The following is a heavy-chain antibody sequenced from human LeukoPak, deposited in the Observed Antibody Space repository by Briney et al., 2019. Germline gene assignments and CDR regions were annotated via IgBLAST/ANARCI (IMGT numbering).Heavy chain of an antibody. CDR2: ISGSGGST. CDR1: AYTFSSYA. Sequence: GALRLSCAASAYTFSSYAMSWVRQAPGKGLEWVSAISGSGGSTYYADSVKGRFTISRDNSKNTLYLQMNSLRAEDTAVYYCARDGAAAGTGSFDYWGQGTLVTVSS. V-gene: IGHV3-23*01. J-gene: IGHJ4*02. CDR3: ARDGAAAGTGSFDY. D-gene: IGHD6-13*01.